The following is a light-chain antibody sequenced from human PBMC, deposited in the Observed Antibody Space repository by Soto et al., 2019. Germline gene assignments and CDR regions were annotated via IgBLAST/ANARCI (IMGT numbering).Light chain of an antibody. CDR1: QSVSSSY. J-gene: IGKJ5*01. Sequence: SVLTQSPGTLSLSPGERATVSCRASQSVSSSYLAWYQQKPGQAPRLLIYGASSRPTGIPDRFSGSGSGTDFTLTISSLEPEDFAVYYCQQRSNWPPSTFGQGTRLEIK. CDR3: QQRSNWPPST. CDR2: GAS. V-gene: IGKV3D-20*02.